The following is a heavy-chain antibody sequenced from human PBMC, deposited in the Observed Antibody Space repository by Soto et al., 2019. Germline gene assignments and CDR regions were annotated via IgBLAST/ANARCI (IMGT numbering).Heavy chain of an antibody. CDR3: AREFHYFDY. V-gene: IGHV3-48*03. CDR2: ISSSGNTI. J-gene: IGHJ4*02. CDR1: GFTFSSYE. Sequence: GGSLRLSCAASGFTFSSYEMNWVRQAPGKGLEWVSYISSSGNTIYCADSVKGRFTISRDNAKNSLYLQMNSLRAEDTAVYYCAREFHYFDYWGQGTLVTVSS.